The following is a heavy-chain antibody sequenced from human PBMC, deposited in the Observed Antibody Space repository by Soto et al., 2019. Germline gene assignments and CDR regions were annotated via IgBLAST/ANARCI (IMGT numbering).Heavy chain of an antibody. CDR3: ARAKDDILTGYYRANWFDP. CDR2: IYYSGST. CDR1: GGSVSSGSYY. D-gene: IGHD3-9*01. J-gene: IGHJ5*02. Sequence: ETLSLTCTVSGGSVSSGSYYWSWIRQHTGKGLEWIGYIYYSGSTNYNPSLKSRVTISVDTSKNQFSLKLSSVTAADTAVYYCARAKDDILTGYYRANWFDPWGQGTLVTVSS. V-gene: IGHV4-61*01.